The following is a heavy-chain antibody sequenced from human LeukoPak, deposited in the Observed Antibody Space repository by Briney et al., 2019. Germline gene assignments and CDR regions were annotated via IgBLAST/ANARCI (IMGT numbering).Heavy chain of an antibody. CDR2: IYPGDSIT. J-gene: IGHJ4*02. CDR1: GYSFTTYC. CDR3: ARPGIAAAGTEYFDY. D-gene: IGHD6-13*01. Sequence: GESLKISCKGSGYSFTTYCIGWVRQMPGKGLEWMGIIYPGDSITRYSPSFQGQVTISADKSISTAYLQWSSLKASDTAMYYCARPGIAAAGTEYFDYWGQGTLVTVSS. V-gene: IGHV5-51*01.